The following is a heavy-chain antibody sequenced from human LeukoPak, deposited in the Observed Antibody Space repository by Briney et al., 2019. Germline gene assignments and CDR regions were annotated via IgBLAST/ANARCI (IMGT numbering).Heavy chain of an antibody. CDR1: GGSFSGYY. V-gene: IGHV4-34*01. J-gene: IGHJ5*02. Sequence: SETLSLTCAVYGGSFSGYYWSWIRQPPGKGLEWIGEINHSGSTNYNPSLKSRVTISVDTSKNQFSLKLSSVTAADTAVYYCARGGGAAAGRRVVWFDPWGQGTLVTVSS. CDR3: ARGGGAAAGRRVVWFDP. CDR2: INHSGST. D-gene: IGHD6-13*01.